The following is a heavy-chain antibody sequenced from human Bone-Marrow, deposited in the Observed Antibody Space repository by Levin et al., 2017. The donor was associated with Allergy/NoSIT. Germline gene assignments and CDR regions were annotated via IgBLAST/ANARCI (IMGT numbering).Heavy chain of an antibody. CDR2: ISAYNGNT. V-gene: IGHV1-18*01. CDR1: GYTFTSYG. CDR3: ARGPPTRVLRFLEWLLHNDFDY. J-gene: IGHJ4*02. Sequence: ASVKVSCKASGYTFTSYGISWVRQAPGQGLEWMGWISAYNGNTNYAQKLQGRVTMTTDTSTSTAYMELRSLRSDDTAVYYCARGPPTRVLRFLEWLLHNDFDYWGQGTLVTVSS. D-gene: IGHD3-3*01.